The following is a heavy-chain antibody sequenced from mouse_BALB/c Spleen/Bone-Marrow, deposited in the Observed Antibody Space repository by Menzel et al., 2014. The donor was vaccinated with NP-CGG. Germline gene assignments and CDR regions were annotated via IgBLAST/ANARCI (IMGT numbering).Heavy chain of an antibody. CDR3: AKNQGSFYYGSSHWYFDV. V-gene: IGHV2-5*01. CDR2: IWRGGST. D-gene: IGHD1-1*01. CDR1: GFSLTSYG. J-gene: IGHJ1*01. Sequence: QVQLQQSGPGPVQPSQSLSITCTVSGFSLTSYGVHWVRQSPGKGLEWLGVIWRGGSTDYNAAFMSRLSITKDNSKSQVFFKMNSLQADDTAIYYCAKNQGSFYYGSSHWYFDVWGAGTTVTVSS.